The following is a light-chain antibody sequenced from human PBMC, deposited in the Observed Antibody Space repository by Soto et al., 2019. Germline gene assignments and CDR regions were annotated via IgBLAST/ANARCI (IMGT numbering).Light chain of an antibody. V-gene: IGKV3-20*01. CDR2: GAS. CDR1: QSVSSSY. Sequence: EIVLTQSPGTLSLSPGERATLSCRASQSVSSSYLAWYQQKPGQAPRLLIYGASSRAAGIPHRFSGSGSGADFTLTSTRLEPEDFAVYYCQQFGVSLTFGGGTKVEIK. J-gene: IGKJ4*01. CDR3: QQFGVSLT.